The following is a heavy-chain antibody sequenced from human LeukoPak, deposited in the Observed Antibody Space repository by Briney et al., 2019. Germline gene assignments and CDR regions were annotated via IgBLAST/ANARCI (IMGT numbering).Heavy chain of an antibody. CDR2: MNPNSGNT. Sequence: ASVKVSCKASGYTFNNYDINWVRQAPGQGLEWMGWMNPNSGNTGYAQKFQGRFTLTRETFISTAYMELSSLRSEDTAVYYCAREANSDILTGPTYAFDIWGQGTMVTVSS. CDR3: AREANSDILTGPTYAFDI. CDR1: GYTFNNYD. V-gene: IGHV1-8*01. D-gene: IGHD3-9*01. J-gene: IGHJ3*02.